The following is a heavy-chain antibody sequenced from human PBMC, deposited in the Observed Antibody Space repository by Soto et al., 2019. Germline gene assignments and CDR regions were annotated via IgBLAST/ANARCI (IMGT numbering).Heavy chain of an antibody. J-gene: IGHJ3*02. D-gene: IGHD2-15*01. CDR2: ISSNGGST. CDR1: GFTFSSYA. V-gene: IGHV3-64*01. CDR3: ARPYCSGGSCHDAFDI. Sequence: LSLTCAASGFTFSSYAMHWVRQAPGKGLEYVSAISSNGGSTYYANSVKGRFTISRDNSKNTLYLQMGSLRAEDMAVYYCARPYCSGGSCHDAFDIWGQGTMVTVSS.